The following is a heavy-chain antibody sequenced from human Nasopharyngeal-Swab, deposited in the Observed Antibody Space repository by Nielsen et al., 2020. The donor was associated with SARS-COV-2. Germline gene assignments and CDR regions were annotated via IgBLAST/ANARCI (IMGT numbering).Heavy chain of an antibody. V-gene: IGHV4-4*07. CDR2: VSPSGST. D-gene: IGHD1-1*01. CDR3: ARSGTTKYGLDV. CDR1: GRSISGYF. Sequence: ESLKISCSVSGRSISGYFLSWIRQPAGEGLEWIGRVSPSGSTNSNPSLKSRVTISIDISKNQFSLELRSVTAADTAFYYCARSGTTKYGLDVWGQGTTVIVSS. J-gene: IGHJ6*01.